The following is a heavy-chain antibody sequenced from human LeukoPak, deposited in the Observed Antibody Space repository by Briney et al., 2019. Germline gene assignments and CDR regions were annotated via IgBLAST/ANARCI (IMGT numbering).Heavy chain of an antibody. CDR2: ISAYNGNT. D-gene: IGHD3-22*01. CDR1: GYTFTSYG. Sequence: RASVKVSCTASGYTFTSYGISWVRQAPGQGLEWMGWISAYNGNTNYAQKLQGRVTMTTDTSTSTAYMELRSLRSDDTAVYYCARGGLLYYYDSSGYYYNYWGQGTLVTVSS. CDR3: ARGGLLYYYDSSGYYYNY. J-gene: IGHJ4*02. V-gene: IGHV1-18*04.